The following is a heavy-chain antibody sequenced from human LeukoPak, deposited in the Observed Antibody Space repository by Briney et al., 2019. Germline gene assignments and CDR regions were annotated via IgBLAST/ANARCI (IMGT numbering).Heavy chain of an antibody. J-gene: IGHJ5*02. CDR3: ASCGGDCRPSARVLGA. D-gene: IGHD2-21*02. CDR1: GGSISSSGYY. Sequence: SETLSLTCTVSGGSISSSGYYWGWIRQPPGKGLEWIGSIYYSGSTYYNPSLKSRVTISVDTSKNQFSLKLSSVTAADTAVYYCASCGGDCRPSARVLGAWGQGTLVTVSS. V-gene: IGHV4-39*07. CDR2: IYYSGST.